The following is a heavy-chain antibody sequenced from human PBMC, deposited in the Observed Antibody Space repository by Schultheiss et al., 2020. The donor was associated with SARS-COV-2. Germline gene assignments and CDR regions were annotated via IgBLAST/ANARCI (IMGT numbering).Heavy chain of an antibody. CDR1: GGSFSGYY. CDR3: ARVVAVAGTPNWFDP. Sequence: SETLSLTCAVYGGSFSGYYWSWIRQPPGKGLDWIACIYNSGSTNYNPSLKSRVTISVDTSKNQFSLKLSSVTAADTAVYYCARVVAVAGTPNWFDPWGQGTLVTVSS. J-gene: IGHJ5*02. CDR2: IYNSGST. V-gene: IGHV4-59*12. D-gene: IGHD6-19*01.